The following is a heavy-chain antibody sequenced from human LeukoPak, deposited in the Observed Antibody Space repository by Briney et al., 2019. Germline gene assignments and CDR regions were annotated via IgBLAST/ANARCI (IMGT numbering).Heavy chain of an antibody. CDR1: GYMFTSYG. Sequence: GASVKVSCKASGYMFTSYGITWVRQAPGQGLEWVGWVSPYNGNTDYAQRLQGRVTMTTDTSTSTAYMELRSLRSDDTAVYYCARGLSFQPYYFDYWGQGTLVTVSS. V-gene: IGHV1-18*01. J-gene: IGHJ4*02. CDR3: ARGLSFQPYYFDY. CDR2: VSPYNGNT. D-gene: IGHD2-15*01.